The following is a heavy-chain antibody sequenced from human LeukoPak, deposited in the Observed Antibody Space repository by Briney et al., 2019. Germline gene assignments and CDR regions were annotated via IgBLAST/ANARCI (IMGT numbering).Heavy chain of an antibody. CDR3: AGDIVVVPAATDWFDP. Sequence: ASVKVSCKASGYTFTSYGISWVRQAPGQGLEWMGWISAYNGNTNYAQKLQGRVTMTTDTSTSTAYMELRSLRSDDTAVYYCAGDIVVVPAATDWFDPWGQGTLVTVSS. J-gene: IGHJ5*02. CDR1: GYTFTSYG. V-gene: IGHV1-18*01. CDR2: ISAYNGNT. D-gene: IGHD2-2*01.